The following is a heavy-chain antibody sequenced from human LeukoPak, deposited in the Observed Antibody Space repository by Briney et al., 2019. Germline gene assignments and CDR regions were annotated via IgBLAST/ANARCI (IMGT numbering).Heavy chain of an antibody. D-gene: IGHD4-17*01. CDR1: GFTFSSYA. CDR3: ARHYGDYTYYFDY. CDR2: ISGSGGST. Sequence: PGGSLRLSCAASGFTFSSYAMSWVRQAPGKGLEWVSAISGSGGSTYYADSVKGRFTISRDNSKNTLYLQMNSLRAEDTAVYYCARHYGDYTYYFDYWGQGTLVTVSS. V-gene: IGHV3-23*01. J-gene: IGHJ4*02.